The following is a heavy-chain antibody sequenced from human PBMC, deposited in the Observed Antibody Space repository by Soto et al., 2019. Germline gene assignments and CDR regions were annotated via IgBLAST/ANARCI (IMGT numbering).Heavy chain of an antibody. V-gene: IGHV3-23*01. J-gene: IGHJ4*02. Sequence: PXGSLRLSCAASGVTFSSYAMSWVRQAPGKGLDWVSAISGSGGSTYYADSVKGRFTISRDNSKNTLYLQMNSLRAEDTAVYYCAKVPSRMDIVVVPAAAFDYWGQGTLVTVSS. CDR1: GVTFSSYA. D-gene: IGHD2-2*03. CDR2: ISGSGGST. CDR3: AKVPSRMDIVVVPAAAFDY.